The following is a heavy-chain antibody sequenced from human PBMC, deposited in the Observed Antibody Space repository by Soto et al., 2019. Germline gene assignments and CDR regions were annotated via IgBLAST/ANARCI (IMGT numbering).Heavy chain of an antibody. Sequence: SETLSLTCTVSGGSISSSSYYWGWIRQPPGKGLEWIGSIYYSGSTYYNPSLKSRVTISVDTSKNQFSLKMRSVTAADTAVYFFATMEPHNDFWSANYYFAYWGQGTLVTVSS. J-gene: IGHJ4*02. D-gene: IGHD3-3*01. V-gene: IGHV4-39*01. CDR1: GGSISSSSYY. CDR3: ATMEPHNDFWSANYYFAY. CDR2: IYYSGST.